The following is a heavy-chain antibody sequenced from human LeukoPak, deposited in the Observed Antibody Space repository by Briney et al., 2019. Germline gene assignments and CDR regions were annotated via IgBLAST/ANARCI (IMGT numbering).Heavy chain of an antibody. CDR3: ARDQASLPRSYYYYMDV. Sequence: PGGSLRLSCAASGFTFSSYSMNWVRQAPGKGLEWVSCISSSSSTIYYADSVKGRFTISRDNAKNSLYLQMNSLRAEDTAVYYCARDQASLPRSYYYYMDVWGKGTTVTVSS. CDR1: GFTFSSYS. CDR2: ISSSSSTI. J-gene: IGHJ6*03. V-gene: IGHV3-48*01.